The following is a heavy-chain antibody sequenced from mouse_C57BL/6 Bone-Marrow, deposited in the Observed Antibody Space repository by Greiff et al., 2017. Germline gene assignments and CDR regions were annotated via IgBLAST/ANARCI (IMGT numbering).Heavy chain of an antibody. CDR3: AREGWLPLGY. CDR1: GYTFPSYW. D-gene: IGHD2-3*01. CDR2: IYPGRGST. Sequence: QVQLQQPGAALVKPGASVKLSCTASGYTFPSYWITWVKQRPGQGLEWIGDIYPGRGSTNYTEKFKSKATLTVDTSSSTAYMQLSSLTSEDSAVYDCAREGWLPLGYWGQGTTLTVSS. J-gene: IGHJ2*01. V-gene: IGHV1-55*01.